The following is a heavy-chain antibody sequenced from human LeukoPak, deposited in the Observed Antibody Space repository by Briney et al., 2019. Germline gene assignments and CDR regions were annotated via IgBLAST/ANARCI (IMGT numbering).Heavy chain of an antibody. CDR1: GYTFTGYY. V-gene: IGHV1-2*06. CDR3: ARVRGWFGVKDY. CDR2: INPNSGGT. D-gene: IGHD3-10*01. Sequence: ASVKVSCKSPGYTFTGYYMHWVRQAPGQGLEWMGRINPNSGGTNYAQKFQGRVTMTRDTSISTAYMELSRLRSDDTAVYYCARVRGWFGVKDYWGQGTLVTVSS. J-gene: IGHJ4*02.